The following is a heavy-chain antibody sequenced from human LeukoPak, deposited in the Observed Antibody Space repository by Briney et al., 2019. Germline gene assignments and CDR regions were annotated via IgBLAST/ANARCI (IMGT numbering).Heavy chain of an antibody. CDR1: GFTFSSYW. CDR3: ARDCGSDCSQAFDI. Sequence: PGGSLRLSCAASGFTFSSYWMSCIRQAPGRGLEWVADIKQDGTQKYYVDSVEGRITISRDNVKNTLYLQMNSLRVEDTAVYYCARDCGSDCSQAFDIWGQGTMVTVSS. J-gene: IGHJ3*02. CDR2: IKQDGTQK. V-gene: IGHV3-7*05. D-gene: IGHD2-21*02.